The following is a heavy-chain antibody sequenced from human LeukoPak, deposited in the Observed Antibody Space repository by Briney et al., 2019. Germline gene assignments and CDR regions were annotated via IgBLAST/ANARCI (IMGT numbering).Heavy chain of an antibody. V-gene: IGHV3-23*01. D-gene: IGHD3-16*02. CDR1: GFTFSSYA. Sequence: QPGGSLRLSCAASGFTFSSYAMSWVRQAPGKGLEWVSGISGSTYYAESVKGRFTISRDTSKNTLFLQMNSLRAEDTAVYFCAKDHYDYVWGSYRPSFTAGLVWGQGTLVTVSS. CDR3: AKDHYDYVWGSYRPSFTAGLV. J-gene: IGHJ4*02. CDR2: ISGST.